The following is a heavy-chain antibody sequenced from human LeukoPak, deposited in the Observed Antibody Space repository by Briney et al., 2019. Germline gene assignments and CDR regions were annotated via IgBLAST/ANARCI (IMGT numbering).Heavy chain of an antibody. D-gene: IGHD2-2*01. V-gene: IGHV4-38-2*02. CDR1: GYSISSGYY. CDR3: ASPAAMSYYYMDV. Sequence: SETLSLTCSVSGYSISSGYYWGWIRQAPGKGLEWVGTIYHTGTTYYNPFLKSRVTISVHTSTNQFSLRLNSVTAADTAVYYCASPAAMSYYYMDVWGQGTLVTVSS. CDR2: IYHTGTT. J-gene: IGHJ6*03.